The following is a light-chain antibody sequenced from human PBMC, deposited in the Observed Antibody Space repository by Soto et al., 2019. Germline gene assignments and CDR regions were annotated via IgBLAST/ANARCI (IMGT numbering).Light chain of an antibody. J-gene: IGKJ1*01. V-gene: IGKV3-15*01. Sequence: EIVMTQSPVTLSVSPGERATLSCWASQSISSNLAWYQQKPGQAPRLLIYDASTRATGIPVRFSGSGSGTEFTLTISSLQSEDFAVYYCQQDNNWWTFGQGTKVEIK. CDR1: QSISSN. CDR3: QQDNNWWT. CDR2: DAS.